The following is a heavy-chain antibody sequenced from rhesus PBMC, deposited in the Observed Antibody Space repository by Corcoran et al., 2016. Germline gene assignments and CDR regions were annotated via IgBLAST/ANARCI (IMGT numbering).Heavy chain of an antibody. D-gene: IGHD1-7*02. CDR2: ISYTGGST. Sequence: AKPGGSLSLSCAASGLGSGDYYLSGFARPPGRGLEWVSCISYTGGSTYYADSVKGRFTISRENAKNTLYLQMDSLRAEDTAVYYCARDSITGTTIFDYWGQGVLVTVSS. V-gene: IGHV3S18*01. J-gene: IGHJ4*01. CDR1: GLGSGDYY. CDR3: ARDSITGTTIFDY.